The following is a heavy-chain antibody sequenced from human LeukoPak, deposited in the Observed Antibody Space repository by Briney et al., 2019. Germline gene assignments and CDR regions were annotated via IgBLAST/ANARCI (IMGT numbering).Heavy chain of an antibody. CDR3: ARGYRYGDYYFDY. CDR1: GGSISSSNW. V-gene: IGHV4-4*02. Sequence: SGTLSLTCAVSGGSISSSNWWSWVRQPPGKGLEWIGEIYHSGSTNYNPSLKSRVTISVDTSKNQFSLKLSSVTAADTAVYYCARGYRYGDYYFDYWGQGTLVTVSS. CDR2: IYHSGST. J-gene: IGHJ4*02. D-gene: IGHD4-17*01.